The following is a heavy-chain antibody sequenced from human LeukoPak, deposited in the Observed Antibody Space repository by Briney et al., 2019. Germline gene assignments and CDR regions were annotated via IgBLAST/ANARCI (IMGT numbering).Heavy chain of an antibody. Sequence: SETLSLTCTVSGGSISSYYWSWIRQPAGKGLEWIGRIYTSGSTNYNPSLKSRVTMSVDTSKNQFSLKLSSVTAADSAMYYCAGTLRWLAFDFWGQGTMVTVS. CDR3: AGTLRWLAFDF. CDR1: GGSISSYY. D-gene: IGHD4-23*01. J-gene: IGHJ3*01. CDR2: IYTSGST. V-gene: IGHV4-4*07.